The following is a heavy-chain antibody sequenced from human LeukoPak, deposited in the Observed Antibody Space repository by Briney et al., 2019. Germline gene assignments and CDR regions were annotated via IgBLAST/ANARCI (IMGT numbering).Heavy chain of an antibody. CDR2: MNPNSGNT. Sequence: ASVKVSCKASGYTFTSYDINWVRQATGQGLEWMGWMNPNSGNTGYAQKFQGRVTMTRNTSISTAYMELSSLRSEDTAVYYCARGGYCSGGSCYSRNWFDPWGQGTLVTVSS. J-gene: IGHJ5*02. CDR1: GYTFTSYD. V-gene: IGHV1-8*01. D-gene: IGHD2-15*01. CDR3: ARGGYCSGGSCYSRNWFDP.